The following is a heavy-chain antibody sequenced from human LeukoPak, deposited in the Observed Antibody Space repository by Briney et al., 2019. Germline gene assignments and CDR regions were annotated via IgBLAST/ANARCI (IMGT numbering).Heavy chain of an antibody. D-gene: IGHD5-24*01. CDR1: GFTFSNYG. CDR2: ISHDGSKT. V-gene: IGHV3-30*18. Sequence: GRSLRLSCAASGFTFSNYGMHWVRQAPGKGLEWVAVISHDGSKTYYADSVKGRFTFSRDNSKNTLFLLMNSLRTEDTAVYYCAKGWLQSQPEFDYWGQGTLVTVSS. J-gene: IGHJ4*02. CDR3: AKGWLQSQPEFDY.